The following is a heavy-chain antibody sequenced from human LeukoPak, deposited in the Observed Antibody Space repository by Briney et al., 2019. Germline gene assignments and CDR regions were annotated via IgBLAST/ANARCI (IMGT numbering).Heavy chain of an antibody. CDR1: TPLSTIYR. Sequence: ARSLRLSCAPSTPLSTIYRMDCVSQAPRKGREWVSSISSSSSNIYYEDSVKGRFTSARDNAKSSLYLQMNSLRAEDTAVYYCARDIVATIGGDYWGQGTLVTVSS. J-gene: IGHJ4*02. D-gene: IGHD5-12*01. V-gene: IGHV3-21*01. CDR2: ISSSSSNI. CDR3: ARDIVATIGGDY.